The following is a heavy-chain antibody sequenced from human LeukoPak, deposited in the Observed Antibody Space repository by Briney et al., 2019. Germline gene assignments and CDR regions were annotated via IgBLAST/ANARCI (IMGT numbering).Heavy chain of an antibody. V-gene: IGHV3-30*04. CDR1: GFTFSSYA. Sequence: GGSLRLSCSASGFTFSSYAMHWVRQAPGKGLEWVAVISYDGSNKYYADSVKGRFTISRDNSKNTLYLQMNSLRAEDTAVYYCAKDGLAVAGTRRVLIDYWGQGTLVTVSS. J-gene: IGHJ4*02. D-gene: IGHD6-19*01. CDR3: AKDGLAVAGTRRVLIDY. CDR2: ISYDGSNK.